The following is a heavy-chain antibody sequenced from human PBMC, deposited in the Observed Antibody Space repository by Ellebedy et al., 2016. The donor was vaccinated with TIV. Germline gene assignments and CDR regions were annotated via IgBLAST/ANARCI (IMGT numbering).Heavy chain of an antibody. CDR2: IIPIFGTA. J-gene: IGHJ6*02. D-gene: IGHD3-10*01. V-gene: IGHV1-69*13. CDR3: ARDLTPGETGPNYYYYYAMDV. Sequence: SVKVSXXASGGTFSSYAISWVRQAPGQGLEWMGGIIPIFGTANYAQKFQSRVTITADESTSTAYMELSSLRSEDTAVYYCARDLTPGETGPNYYYYYAMDVWGQGTTVTVSS. CDR1: GGTFSSYA.